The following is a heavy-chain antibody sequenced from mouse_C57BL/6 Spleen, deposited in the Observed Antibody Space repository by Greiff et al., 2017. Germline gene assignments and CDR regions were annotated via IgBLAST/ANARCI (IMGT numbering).Heavy chain of an antibody. CDR3: ASGYYGKGYAMDY. CDR2: IDPENGDT. Sequence: EVQLQESGAELVRPGASVKLSCTASGFNIKDDYMHWVKQRPEQGLEWIGWIDPENGDTEYASKFQGKATIIADTSSNTAYLQLSSLTSEDTAVYFCASGYYGKGYAMDYWGQGTSVTVSS. CDR1: GFNIKDDY. J-gene: IGHJ4*01. D-gene: IGHD1-1*01. V-gene: IGHV14-4*01.